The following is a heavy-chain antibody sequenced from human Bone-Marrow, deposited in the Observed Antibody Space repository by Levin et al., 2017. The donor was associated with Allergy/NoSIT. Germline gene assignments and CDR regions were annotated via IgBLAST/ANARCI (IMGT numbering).Heavy chain of an antibody. J-gene: IGHJ3*02. Sequence: PSETLSLTCTVSGGSISSYYWSWIRQPPGKGLEWIGYIYYSGSTNYNPSLKSRVTISVDTSKNQFSLKLSSVTAADTAVYYCARHLHHLPPYDILTGYSRGRDAFDSWGQGTMVTVSS. CDR3: ARHLHHLPPYDILTGYSRGRDAFDS. CDR1: GGSISSYY. D-gene: IGHD3-9*01. CDR2: IYYSGST. V-gene: IGHV4-59*08.